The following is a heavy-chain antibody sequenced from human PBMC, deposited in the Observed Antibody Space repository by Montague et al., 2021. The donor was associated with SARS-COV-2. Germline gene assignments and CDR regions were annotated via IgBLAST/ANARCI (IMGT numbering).Heavy chain of an antibody. CDR1: GFSLSTSGIC. D-gene: IGHD4-23*01. CDR3: ARSYGTTVVTRAFDY. CDR2: IDWDDDK. Sequence: PALVKPTQTLTLTCTFSGFSLSTSGICVSWIRQLPGKALEWLTLIDWDDDKYYSTSLKTRLTISKDTSKNQVVLTMTNMDPVDTATYYCARSYGTTVVTRAFDYWGQGTLVTVSS. J-gene: IGHJ4*02. V-gene: IGHV2-70*01.